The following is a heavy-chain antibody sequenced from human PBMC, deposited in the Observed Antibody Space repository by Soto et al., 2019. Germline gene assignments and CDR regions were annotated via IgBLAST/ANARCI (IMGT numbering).Heavy chain of an antibody. V-gene: IGHV4-31*03. CDR2: IYYSGST. Sequence: SETLSLTCTVSGGSISSGGYYWSWIRQHPGKGLEWIGYIYYSGSTYYNPSLKSRVTISVDTSKNQFSLKLSSVTAADTAVYYCARGHIQYDILTGYRYYYGMDVWGQGTTVTVSS. D-gene: IGHD3-9*01. J-gene: IGHJ6*02. CDR1: GGSISSGGYY. CDR3: ARGHIQYDILTGYRYYYGMDV.